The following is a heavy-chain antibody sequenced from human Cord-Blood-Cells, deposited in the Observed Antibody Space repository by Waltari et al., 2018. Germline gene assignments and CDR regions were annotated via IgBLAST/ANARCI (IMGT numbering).Heavy chain of an antibody. V-gene: IGHV1-69*01. J-gene: IGHJ6*02. CDR3: ARGGAATRRDYYYYGMDV. Sequence: QVQLVQSGAEVKKPGSSVKVSCKASGGTFSSYAISWVRQAPGPRLEWMGGIIPIFGTANDAQKFQGRVTITADESTSTAYMELSSLRSEDTAVYYCARGGAATRRDYYYYGMDVWGQGTTVTVSS. CDR2: IIPIFGTA. D-gene: IGHD2-15*01. CDR1: GGTFSSYA.